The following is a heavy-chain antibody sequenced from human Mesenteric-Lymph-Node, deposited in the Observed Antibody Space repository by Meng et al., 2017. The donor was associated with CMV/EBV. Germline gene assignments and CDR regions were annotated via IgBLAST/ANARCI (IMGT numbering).Heavy chain of an antibody. Sequence: SIAKNYFFGGWLRQPPGEGLEWIGNIHLSGGTYYNPSIKSRVTISIDTSKKQFALKVNSAAAADTAVYYCARGDNSFGDHGGYFDYWGQGSLVTVSS. D-gene: IGHD4-17*01. CDR1: SIAKNYF. V-gene: IGHV4-39*06. CDR2: IHLSGGT. CDR3: ARGDNSFGDHGGYFDY. J-gene: IGHJ4*02.